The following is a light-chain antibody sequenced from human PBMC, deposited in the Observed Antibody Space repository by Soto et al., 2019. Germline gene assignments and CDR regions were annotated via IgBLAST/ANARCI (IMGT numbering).Light chain of an antibody. CDR3: SAYTSSLTLYV. Sequence: QSALTQPASVSGSPGQSITISCTGTSSDVGIYNYVSWHQQHSGKAPKLMIYEVSNRPSGVSNRFSGANSGNTASLTISGLQAEDEADYLCSAYTSSLTLYVFRSGTKLTVL. J-gene: IGLJ1*01. CDR2: EVS. V-gene: IGLV2-14*01. CDR1: SSDVGIYNY.